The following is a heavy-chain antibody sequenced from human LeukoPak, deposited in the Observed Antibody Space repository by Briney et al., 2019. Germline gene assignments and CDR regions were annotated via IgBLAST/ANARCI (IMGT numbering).Heavy chain of an antibody. CDR3: ARDSVHGYYDSSGYSALIDY. CDR1: GFTFSSHW. CDR2: IKEDGSEK. V-gene: IGHV3-7*01. Sequence: GGSLRLSCAASGFTFSSHWMSWVRQAPGKGLEWVANIKEDGSEKYYVDSVKGRFTISRDNAKNSLYLQMNSLRAEDAAVYYCARDSVHGYYDSSGYSALIDYWGQGTLVTVSS. J-gene: IGHJ4*02. D-gene: IGHD3-22*01.